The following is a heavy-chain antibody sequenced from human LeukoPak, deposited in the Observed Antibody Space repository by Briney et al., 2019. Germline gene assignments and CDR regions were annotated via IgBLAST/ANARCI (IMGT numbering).Heavy chain of an antibody. Sequence: TGGSLRLSCAASGFTLSSYEMNWVRLAPGKGVEGISYMSRTGNSIYYADSVKGGFTISRDSAKNSLYPQMNSLRAEDTAVYYCASGPYSSNWYVDYWGQGTLVTVSS. CDR1: GFTLSSYE. V-gene: IGHV3-48*03. D-gene: IGHD6-13*01. CDR2: MSRTGNSI. J-gene: IGHJ4*02. CDR3: ASGPYSSNWYVDY.